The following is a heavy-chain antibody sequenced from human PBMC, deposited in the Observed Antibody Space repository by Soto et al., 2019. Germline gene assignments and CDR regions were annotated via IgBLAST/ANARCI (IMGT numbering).Heavy chain of an antibody. CDR1: GLGVRNNY. V-gene: IGHV3-23*04. D-gene: IGHD3-10*01. Sequence: EVRLEESGGGLIQPGGSLRLSCTAYGLGVRNNYMSWVRQAPGMGLEWVSAVSANGQGIYYADSVRGRFTISRDNSKNTVFLHMDSLSAEDTAVYYCAKDRHYPRDYFHYWGQGTLVTVSS. J-gene: IGHJ4*02. CDR3: AKDRHYPRDYFHY. CDR2: SANGQGI.